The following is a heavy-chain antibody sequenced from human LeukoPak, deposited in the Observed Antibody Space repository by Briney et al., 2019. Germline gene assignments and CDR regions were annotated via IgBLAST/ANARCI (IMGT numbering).Heavy chain of an antibody. D-gene: IGHD7-27*01. J-gene: IGHJ4*02. CDR1: GGSISSGSYY. Sequence: SETLSLTCTVSGGSISSGSYYWSWIRQPAGKGLEWIGRIYTSGSTNYNPSLKSRVTISVDTSKNQFSLKLSSVTAADTAVYYCARGGDRGRAFDYWGQGTLVTVSS. CDR2: IYTSGST. V-gene: IGHV4-61*02. CDR3: ARGGDRGRAFDY.